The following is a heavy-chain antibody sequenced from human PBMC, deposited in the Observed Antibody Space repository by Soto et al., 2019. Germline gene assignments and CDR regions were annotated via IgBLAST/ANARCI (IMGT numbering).Heavy chain of an antibody. CDR1: GGSFSGYY. CDR2: INHSGST. D-gene: IGHD3-10*01. J-gene: IGHJ6*03. CDR3: ARVVRSRYRYYYYMDV. V-gene: IGHV4-34*01. Sequence: SETLSLTCAVYGGSFSGYYWSWIRQPPGKGLGWIGEINHSGSTNYNPSLKSRVTISVDTSKNQFSLKLSSVTAADTTVYYCARVVRSRYRYYYYMDVWGKGTTVT.